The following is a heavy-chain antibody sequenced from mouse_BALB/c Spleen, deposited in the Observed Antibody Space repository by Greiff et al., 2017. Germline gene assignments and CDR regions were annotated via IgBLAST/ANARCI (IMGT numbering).Heavy chain of an antibody. D-gene: IGHD2-12*01. J-gene: IGHJ4*01. CDR2: ISYSGST. V-gene: IGHV3-2*02. CDR3: GYDGAMDH. Sequence: EVKLVESGPGLVKPSQSLSLTCTVTGYSITSDYAWNWIRQFPGNKLEWMGYISYSGSTSYNPSLKSRISITRDTSKNQFFLQLNSVTTEDTATYYCGYDGAMDHWGQGTSVTVSS. CDR1: GYSITSDYA.